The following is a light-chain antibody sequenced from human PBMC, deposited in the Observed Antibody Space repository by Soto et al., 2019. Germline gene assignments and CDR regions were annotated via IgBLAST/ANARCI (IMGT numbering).Light chain of an antibody. V-gene: IGKV3-20*01. CDR3: QEYGSSRT. CDR2: GAS. Sequence: ETVLTQSPGTLSLSPGERATLSCRASQSVSSNYLAWYQQKPGQAPRLLIYGASSRATGIAVRFSGSGSGTDFALTISRLEPEDSAVYYCQEYGSSRTFGQGTKVEIK. J-gene: IGKJ1*01. CDR1: QSVSSNY.